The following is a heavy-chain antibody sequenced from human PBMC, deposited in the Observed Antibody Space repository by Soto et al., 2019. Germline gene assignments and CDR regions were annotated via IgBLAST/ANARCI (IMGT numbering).Heavy chain of an antibody. Sequence: GESLKISCQGSGYSFTKYYIAWVRQMPGKALEWMGTIYPRDSNTRYSPSFQGQVTFSVDKSITTAYLQWSSLKASDTAMYYCARTEAVAGNNNWFDPWGQGTLVTVSS. J-gene: IGHJ5*02. CDR3: ARTEAVAGNNNWFDP. CDR2: IYPRDSNT. V-gene: IGHV5-51*01. D-gene: IGHD6-19*01. CDR1: GYSFTKYY.